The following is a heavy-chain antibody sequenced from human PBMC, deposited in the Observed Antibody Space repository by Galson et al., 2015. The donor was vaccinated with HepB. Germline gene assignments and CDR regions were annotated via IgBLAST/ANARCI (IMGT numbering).Heavy chain of an antibody. D-gene: IGHD6-13*01. V-gene: IGHV3-30*18. CDR3: AKDQGAAGTIDY. CDR1: GFTFSSYG. CDR2: ISYDGSNK. Sequence: SLRLSCAASGFTFSSYGMHWVRQAPGKGLEWVAVISYDGSNKYYADSVKGRFTISRDNSKNTLYLQMNSLRAEDTAVYYCAKDQGAAGTIDYWGQGTLVTVSS. J-gene: IGHJ4*02.